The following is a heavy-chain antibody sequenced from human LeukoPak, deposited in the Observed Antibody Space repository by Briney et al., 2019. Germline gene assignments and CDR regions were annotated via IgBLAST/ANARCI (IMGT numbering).Heavy chain of an antibody. CDR3: ARPMVRGVIFDGMDV. Sequence: GASVKVSCKASGYTFTDYYMHWVRQAPGQRLEWMGWINPYSGGTDYEQKFQVRVTMTRDTSISTAYMEVSRLRPDDTAVYYCARPMVRGVIFDGMDVWGQGTTVTVSS. D-gene: IGHD3-10*01. CDR1: GYTFTDYY. V-gene: IGHV1-2*02. J-gene: IGHJ6*02. CDR2: INPYSGGT.